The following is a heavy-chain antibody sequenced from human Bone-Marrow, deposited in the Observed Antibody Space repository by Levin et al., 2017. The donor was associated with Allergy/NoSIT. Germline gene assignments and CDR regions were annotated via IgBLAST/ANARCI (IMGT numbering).Heavy chain of an antibody. V-gene: IGHV4-39*01. CDR1: GGSISSSSYY. D-gene: IGHD3-22*01. J-gene: IGHJ5*02. CDR3: ARRGSYDSIWGWFDP. Sequence: PGGSLRLSCTVSGGSISSSSYYWGWIRQPPGKGLEWIGSIYYSGSTYYNPSLKSRVTISVDTSKNQFSLKLSSVTAADTAVYYCARRGSYDSIWGWFDPWGQGTLVTVSS. CDR2: IYYSGST.